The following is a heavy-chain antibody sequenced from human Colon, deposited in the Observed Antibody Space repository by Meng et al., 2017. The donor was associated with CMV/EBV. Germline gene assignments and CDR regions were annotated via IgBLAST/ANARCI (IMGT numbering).Heavy chain of an antibody. CDR2: IYPDDSDT. CDR1: GYSLSNYW. CDR3: AGHGGYDSSGLYDY. J-gene: IGHJ4*02. D-gene: IGHD3-22*01. V-gene: IGHV5-51*01. Sequence: SCQGSGYSLSNYWIGWVRQMPGEGLEWMGIIYPDDSDTRYFPSIQGQVTLTADNSISTAYPQWSNQKAADNPIYYCAGHGGYDSSGLYDYWGQGTLVTVSS.